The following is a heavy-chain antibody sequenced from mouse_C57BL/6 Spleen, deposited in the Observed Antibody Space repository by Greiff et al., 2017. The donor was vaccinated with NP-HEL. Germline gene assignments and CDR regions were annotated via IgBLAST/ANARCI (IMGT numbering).Heavy chain of an antibody. CDR2: IYWDDDK. D-gene: IGHD1-1*01. CDR1: GFSLSTSGMG. V-gene: IGHV8-12*01. Sequence: QVTLKESGPGILQSSQTLSLTCSFSGFSLSTSGMGVSWIRQPSGKGLEWLAHIYWDDDKRYNPSLKRRLTISKDTYRNQEFLKFTSVDTADTATYYSDRVHYDGSRGDFDYWGQGTTLTVSS. J-gene: IGHJ2*01. CDR3: DRVHYDGSRGDFDY.